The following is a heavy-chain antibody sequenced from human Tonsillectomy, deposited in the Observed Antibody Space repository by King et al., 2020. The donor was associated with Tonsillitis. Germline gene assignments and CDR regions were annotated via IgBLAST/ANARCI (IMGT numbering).Heavy chain of an antibody. CDR1: GYTFTSYA. Sequence: QLVQSGAEVKKPGASVKVSCKASGYTFTSYAMHWVRQAPGQRLEWMGWINAGNGNTKYSQKFQGRVTITRDTSASTAYMELSSLRSEDTAVYYCARGELYYDIGGLIWGQGTMVTVSS. V-gene: IGHV1-3*01. CDR3: ARGELYYDIGGLI. D-gene: IGHD3-9*01. CDR2: INAGNGNT. J-gene: IGHJ3*02.